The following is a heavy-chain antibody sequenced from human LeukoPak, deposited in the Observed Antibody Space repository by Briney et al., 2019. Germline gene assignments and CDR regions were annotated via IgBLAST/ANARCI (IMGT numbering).Heavy chain of an antibody. CDR3: AKDISTVDYYYMGV. Sequence: PGGSLRLSCAASGFTFDDYAMHWVRQAPGKGLEWVSGISWNSGSIGYADSVKGRFTISRDNAKNSLYLQMNSLRAEDTALYYCAKDISTVDYYYMGVWGKGTTVTVSS. J-gene: IGHJ6*03. V-gene: IGHV3-9*01. CDR1: GFTFDDYA. D-gene: IGHD4-11*01. CDR2: ISWNSGSI.